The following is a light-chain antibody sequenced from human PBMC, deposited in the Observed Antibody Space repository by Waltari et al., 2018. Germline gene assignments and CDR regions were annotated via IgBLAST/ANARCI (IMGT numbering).Light chain of an antibody. CDR2: GAS. CDR1: QPFRTTY. Sequence: EILLTHSPVTLSLSPGERATLPCKANQPFRTTYLAWYQQKPGQAPTLLVFGASRRATGIPDRFSGSGSGTDFSLTISCLEPKDFAVYYCQQYDISPLTFGGGTKVDIK. J-gene: IGKJ4*01. V-gene: IGKV3-20*01. CDR3: QQYDISPLT.